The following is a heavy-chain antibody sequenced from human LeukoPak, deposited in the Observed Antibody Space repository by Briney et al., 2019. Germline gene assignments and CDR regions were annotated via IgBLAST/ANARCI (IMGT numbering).Heavy chain of an antibody. V-gene: IGHV3-33*01. J-gene: IGHJ4*02. CDR1: GFTFSSYG. Sequence: GGSLRLSCAASGFTFSSYGMHWVRQAPGKGLEWVAVIWYDGSDKYYVDSVRGRFAISRDNAKSSLFLQMNSLRAEDTAVYYCARDSGWFRFDYWGQGTLVTVSS. CDR3: ARDSGWFRFDY. CDR2: IWYDGSDK. D-gene: IGHD6-13*01.